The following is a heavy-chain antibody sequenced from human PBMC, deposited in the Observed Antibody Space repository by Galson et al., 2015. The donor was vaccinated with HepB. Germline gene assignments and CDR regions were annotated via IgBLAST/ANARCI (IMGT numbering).Heavy chain of an antibody. CDR3: ARQEGY. V-gene: IGHV3-7*03. J-gene: IGHJ4*02. CDR2: IKQDGSET. CDR1: GFTFSNYW. Sequence: SLRLSCAASGFTFSNYWMSWVRQAPGKGLEWVANIKQDGSETHYVDSVKGRFTISRDNAKNSLYLQMNSLRVDDTAVYYCARQEGYWGQGTLVTVSS.